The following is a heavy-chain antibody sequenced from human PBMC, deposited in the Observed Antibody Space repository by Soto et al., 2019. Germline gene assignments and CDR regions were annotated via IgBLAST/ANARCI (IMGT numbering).Heavy chain of an antibody. D-gene: IGHD3-16*01. CDR1: GGSISNNNYH. J-gene: IGHJ4*02. V-gene: IGHV4-39*01. CDR3: ARLRGGCPADF. CDR2: IYYRGNT. Sequence: SETLSLTCSVYGGSISNNNYHWGWIRQPPGKGLEWMGSIYYRGNTYYNPSLRSRITISVDTSRNQFSLALSSVTDAGTAVYFCARLRGGCPADFWGQGTLVTVSS.